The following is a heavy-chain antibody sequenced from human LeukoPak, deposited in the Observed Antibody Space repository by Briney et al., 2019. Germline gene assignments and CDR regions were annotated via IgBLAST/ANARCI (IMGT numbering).Heavy chain of an antibody. J-gene: IGHJ4*02. Sequence: PGGSLRLSCAASGFTFSGYPMSWARRAPGKGLERVSTVGGTGDTTHYADSVKGRFTISRDNSKNALYLQMNSLRAGDTAVYYCAREGYYYEILYWGQGTLVTVSS. V-gene: IGHV3-23*01. CDR3: AREGYYYEILY. D-gene: IGHD3-22*01. CDR2: VGGTGDTT. CDR1: GFTFSGYP.